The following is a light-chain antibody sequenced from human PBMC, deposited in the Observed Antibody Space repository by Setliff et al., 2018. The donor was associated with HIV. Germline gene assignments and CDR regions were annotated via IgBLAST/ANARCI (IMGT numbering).Light chain of an antibody. CDR2: EVS. J-gene: IGLJ1*01. Sequence: QSALPQPASVSGSPGQSITISCTGTSSDVGGYNYVSWYQHHPGKAPKLMICEVSNRPSGVPNRFSGSKSGNTASLTISGLQADDEADYYCSSYTSSSLYVFGTGTKGTVL. CDR1: SSDVGGYNY. CDR3: SSYTSSSLYV. V-gene: IGLV2-14*01.